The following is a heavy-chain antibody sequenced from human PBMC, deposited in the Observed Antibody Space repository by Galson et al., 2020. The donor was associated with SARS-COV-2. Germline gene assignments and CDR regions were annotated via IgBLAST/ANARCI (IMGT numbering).Heavy chain of an antibody. J-gene: IGHJ5*02. CDR3: ARAPGRLGAIAARAEYNWFDP. CDR1: GYTFTSFD. Sequence: ASVKVSCKASGYTFTSFDINWVRQATGQGLEWMGWMNPNSGNTGYAQKFQGRVTMTRNTSISTAYMELSSLRSEDTAVYYCARAPGRLGAIAARAEYNWFDPWGQGTLVTVSS. CDR2: MNPNSGNT. D-gene: IGHD6-6*01. V-gene: IGHV1-8*01.